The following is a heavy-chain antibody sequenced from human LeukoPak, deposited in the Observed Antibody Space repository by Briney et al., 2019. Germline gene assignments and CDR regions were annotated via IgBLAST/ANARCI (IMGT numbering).Heavy chain of an antibody. J-gene: IGHJ4*02. Sequence: SETLSLTCTVSGGSISSYYWSWIRQPPGKGLEWIGEINHSGSTNYNPSLKSRVTISVDTSKNQFSLKLSSVTAADTAVYYCARRPGKSGSYYPFDYWGQGTLVTVSS. CDR2: INHSGST. CDR1: GGSISSYY. CDR3: ARRPGKSGSYYPFDY. V-gene: IGHV4-34*01. D-gene: IGHD1-26*01.